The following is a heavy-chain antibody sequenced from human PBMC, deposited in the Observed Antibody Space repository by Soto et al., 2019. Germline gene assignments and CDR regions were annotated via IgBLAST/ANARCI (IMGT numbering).Heavy chain of an antibody. D-gene: IGHD3-22*01. CDR2: IDPRESYT. V-gene: IGHV5-10-1*04. CDR1: GYSFTSYW. J-gene: IGHJ6*02. Sequence: GESLKISFKGSGYSFTSYWITWVRQGPGKGLEGMGRIDPRESYTNYSPSCQGQVTISADKSISTAYLQWSSLKASDTDRYYCARPEKGNMLVVVNGMDVWGQGTTVTVSS. CDR3: ARPEKGNMLVVVNGMDV.